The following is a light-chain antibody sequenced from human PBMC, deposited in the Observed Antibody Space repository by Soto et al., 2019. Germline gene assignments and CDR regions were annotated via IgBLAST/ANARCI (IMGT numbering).Light chain of an antibody. J-gene: IGKJ3*01. V-gene: IGKV3-11*01. CDR3: QQRSNGFT. CDR2: DAS. CDR1: QSVSSY. Sequence: EIVLTQSPATLSLSPGERATLSCRASQSVSSYLAWYQQKPGQAPRLLIYDASNRATGIPARFSGSGSGTDFNLTISSIEPEDFAVYYCQQRSNGFTFGPGTKVDIK.